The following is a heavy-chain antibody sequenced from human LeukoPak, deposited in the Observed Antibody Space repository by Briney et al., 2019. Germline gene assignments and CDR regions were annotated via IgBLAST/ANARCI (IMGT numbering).Heavy chain of an antibody. CDR2: IDHYGTGT. CDR1: GFTFSGYW. Sequence: GGSLRLSCAASGFTFSGYWMHWVRQVPGKGLVWVSRIDHYGTGTSYADSVKGRFTISRDNAKNTLYLQMNSLRVEDTAIYYCTRDGHGDGPIDSWGRGILVTVSS. CDR3: TRDGHGDGPIDS. D-gene: IGHD4-17*01. J-gene: IGHJ4*02. V-gene: IGHV3-74*01.